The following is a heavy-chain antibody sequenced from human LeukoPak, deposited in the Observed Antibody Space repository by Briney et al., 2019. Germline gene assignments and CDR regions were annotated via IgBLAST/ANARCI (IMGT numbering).Heavy chain of an antibody. CDR1: GFTFSSYE. CDR3: ARVTQLQRGGDY. V-gene: IGHV3-48*03. CDR2: ISSSGSTI. Sequence: GGSLRLSCAASGFTFSSYEMNWVRQAPGKGLEWVSYISSSGSTIYYADSVKGRFTISRDNVKNSLFLQMNSLSAEDTAIYYCARVTQLQRGGDYWGQGTLVTVSS. D-gene: IGHD2-2*01. J-gene: IGHJ4*02.